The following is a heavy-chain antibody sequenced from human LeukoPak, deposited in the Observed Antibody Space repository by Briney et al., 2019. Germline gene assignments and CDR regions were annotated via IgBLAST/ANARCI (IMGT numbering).Heavy chain of an antibody. J-gene: IGHJ4*02. CDR2: ISPYTGNT. D-gene: IGHD3-16*02. Sequence: ASVKVSCKVSGYTFTSYGIIWVRQAPGQGLEWMGSISPYTGNTKYAERFQDRVIMTTDTSTRTAYMELRSLRSDDTAVFYCARDQYDSVWGSYRPYFDYWGQGTLVTVSS. CDR1: GYTFTSYG. CDR3: ARDQYDSVWGSYRPYFDY. V-gene: IGHV1-18*04.